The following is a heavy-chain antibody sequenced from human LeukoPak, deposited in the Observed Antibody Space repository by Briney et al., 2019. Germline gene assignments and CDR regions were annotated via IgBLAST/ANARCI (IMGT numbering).Heavy chain of an antibody. Sequence: ASVKVSCKASGYTFTSYGISWVRQAAGQGLEWMGWSSAYNGNTNYAQKLQGRVTMTTDTSTSTTYLELRSLRSDDTAVYSWESGASSKVLLSRPLDYWGQGTLVTVSS. CDR3: ESGASSKVLLSRPLDY. J-gene: IGHJ4*02. V-gene: IGHV1-18*01. CDR2: SSAYNGNT. CDR1: GYTFTSYG. D-gene: IGHD2-2*01.